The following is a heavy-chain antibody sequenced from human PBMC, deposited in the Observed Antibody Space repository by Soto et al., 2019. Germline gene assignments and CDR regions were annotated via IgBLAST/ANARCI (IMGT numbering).Heavy chain of an antibody. J-gene: IGHJ4*02. CDR3: ARDMGAYYDSSGYDY. CDR1: GFTFSSYW. Sequence: GGSLRLSCAASGFTFSSYWMSWVRQAPGKGLEWVANIKQDGSEKYYVDSVKGRFTISRDNAKNSLYLQMNSLRAEDTAVYYCARDMGAYYDSSGYDYWGQGTLVTVSS. CDR2: IKQDGSEK. D-gene: IGHD3-22*01. V-gene: IGHV3-7*03.